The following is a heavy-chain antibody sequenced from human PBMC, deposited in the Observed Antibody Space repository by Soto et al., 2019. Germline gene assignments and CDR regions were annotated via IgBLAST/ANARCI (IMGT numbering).Heavy chain of an antibody. V-gene: IGHV4-59*08. CDR2: IYYSGST. CDR3: ARHFQVTTFDY. CDR1: GGSISSYY. D-gene: IGHD4-17*01. J-gene: IGHJ4*02. Sequence: PSDTLSLTCTVSGGSISSYYWSWIRQPPGKGLEWIGYIYYSGSTNYNPSLKSRVTISVDTSKNQFSLKLSSVTAADTAVYYCARHFQVTTFDYWGQGTLVTVSS.